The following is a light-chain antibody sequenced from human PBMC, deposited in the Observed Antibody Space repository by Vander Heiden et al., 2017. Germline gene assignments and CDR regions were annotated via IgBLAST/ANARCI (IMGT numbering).Light chain of an antibody. J-gene: IGLJ2*01. CDR2: GKN. Sequence: SSELTQDPAVSVALGQTVRITCPGDSLRSDYASWYQQKQGQAPVLVIYGKNNRPSGIPDRFSGSSSGNTASLTITGAQAEDEADYYCNSRDSSGNHPFGGGTKLTVL. CDR1: SLRSDY. V-gene: IGLV3-19*01. CDR3: NSRDSSGNHP.